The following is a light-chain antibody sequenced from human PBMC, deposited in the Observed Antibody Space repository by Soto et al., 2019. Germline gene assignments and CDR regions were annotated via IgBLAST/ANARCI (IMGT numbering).Light chain of an antibody. J-gene: IGKJ1*01. Sequence: ESVLMQSPGTLSLSPGERATLSCRASQSVSNNYLAWYQQKPGQAPRLLIYGASTRATGIPDRFSGSGSGTDFTLTISRLEPEDSAVYYCQQYGSSPTWTFGQGTKVDI. CDR1: QSVSNNY. V-gene: IGKV3-20*01. CDR2: GAS. CDR3: QQYGSSPTWT.